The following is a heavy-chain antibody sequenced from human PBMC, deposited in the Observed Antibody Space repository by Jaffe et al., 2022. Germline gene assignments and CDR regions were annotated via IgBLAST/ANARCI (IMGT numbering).Heavy chain of an antibody. D-gene: IGHD3-10*02. J-gene: IGHJ3*02. CDR3: ARSHVIDI. CDR1: GFTLSTYW. V-gene: IGHV3-7*01. CDR2: IKQDGSQK. Sequence: EVQLLESGGGLVQPGGSLRLSCAASGFTLSTYWMSWVRQAPGKGLEWVANIKQDGSQKYFVDSVKGRFTISRDNAKNSLYLQMNSLRVEDTALYYCARSHVIDIWGQGTMVTVSS.